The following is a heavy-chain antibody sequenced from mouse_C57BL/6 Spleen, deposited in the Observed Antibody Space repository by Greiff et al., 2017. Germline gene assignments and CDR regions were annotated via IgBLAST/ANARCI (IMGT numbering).Heavy chain of an antibody. CDR2: INPNNGGT. D-gene: IGHD2-1*01. CDR1: GYTFTDYN. Sequence: EVQLQQSGPELVKPGASVKMSCKASGYTFTDYNMHWVKQSHGKSLEWIGYINPNNGGTSYNQKFKGKATLTVNKSSSTAYMELRSLTSEDSAVYYCARWSYYGYYYAMDYWGQGTSVTVSS. V-gene: IGHV1-22*01. J-gene: IGHJ4*01. CDR3: ARWSYYGYYYAMDY.